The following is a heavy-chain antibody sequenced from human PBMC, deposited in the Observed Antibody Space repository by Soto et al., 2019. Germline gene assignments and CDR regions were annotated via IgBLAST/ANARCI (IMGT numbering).Heavy chain of an antibody. CDR2: ISGSGGST. CDR1: GFTFSSYA. Sequence: PGGSLRLSCAASGFTFSSYAMSWVRQAPGKGLEWVSAISGSGGSTYYADSVKGRFTISRDNSKNTLYLQMNSLRAEDTAVYYCAKMGSGWYRDYYYGMDVWGQGTTVTVSS. V-gene: IGHV3-23*01. J-gene: IGHJ6*02. D-gene: IGHD6-19*01. CDR3: AKMGSGWYRDYYYGMDV.